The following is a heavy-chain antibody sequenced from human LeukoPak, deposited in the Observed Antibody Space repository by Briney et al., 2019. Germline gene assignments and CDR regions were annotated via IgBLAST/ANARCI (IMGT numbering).Heavy chain of an antibody. Sequence: PGRSLRLSCAASGFTFDDYAMHWVRQAPGKGLEWVSGISWNSGSIGYADCVKGRFTISRDNAKNSLYLQMNSLRAEDTALYYCAKASGFTVTPGYFDYWGQGTLVTVSS. J-gene: IGHJ4*02. CDR1: GFTFDDYA. V-gene: IGHV3-9*01. CDR3: AKASGFTVTPGYFDY. D-gene: IGHD4-17*01. CDR2: ISWNSGSI.